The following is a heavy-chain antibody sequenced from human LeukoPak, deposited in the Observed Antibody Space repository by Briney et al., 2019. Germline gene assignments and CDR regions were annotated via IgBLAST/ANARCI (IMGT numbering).Heavy chain of an antibody. CDR3: ARGIAARSYYYYYGMDV. CDR1: GRSFSGYY. D-gene: IGHD6-6*01. V-gene: IGHV4-34*01. J-gene: IGHJ6*02. CDR2: INHSGST. Sequence: SETLSLTCAVYGRSFSGYYLSWIRQPPGKGLEWIGEINHSGSTNYNPSLKSRVTISVDTSKNQFSLKLSSVTAADTAVYYCARGIAARSYYYYYGMDVWGQGTTVTVSS.